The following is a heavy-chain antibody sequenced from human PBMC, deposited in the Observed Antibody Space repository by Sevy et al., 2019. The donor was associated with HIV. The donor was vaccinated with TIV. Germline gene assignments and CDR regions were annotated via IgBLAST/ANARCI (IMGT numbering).Heavy chain of an antibody. Sequence: GGSLRLSCAASGFTFSSYAMHWVRQAPGKGLEWVAVISYDGSNKYYAHSVKGRFTISRDNSKNTLYLQMNSLRAEDTAVYYCAREHLYSSGWFETMFVYYFDYWGQGTLVTVPS. CDR1: GFTFSSYA. D-gene: IGHD6-19*01. CDR3: AREHLYSSGWFETMFVYYFDY. CDR2: ISYDGSNK. V-gene: IGHV3-30*04. J-gene: IGHJ4*02.